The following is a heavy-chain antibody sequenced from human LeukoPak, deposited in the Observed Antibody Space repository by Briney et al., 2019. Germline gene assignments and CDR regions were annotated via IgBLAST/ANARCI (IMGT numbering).Heavy chain of an antibody. CDR2: IRYDGSNK. CDR3: AKDLRTTVTN. V-gene: IGHV3-30*02. J-gene: IGHJ4*02. Sequence: PGGSLRLSCAASGFTFSSYGTHWVRQAPGKGLEWVAFIRYDGSNKYYADSVKGRFTISRDNSKNTLYLQMNSLRAEDTAVYYCAKDLRTTVTNWGQGTLVTVSS. D-gene: IGHD4-17*01. CDR1: GFTFSSYG.